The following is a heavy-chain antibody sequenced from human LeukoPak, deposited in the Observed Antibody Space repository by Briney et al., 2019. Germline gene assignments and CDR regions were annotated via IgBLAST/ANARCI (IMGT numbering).Heavy chain of an antibody. J-gene: IGHJ4*02. CDR2: INSDGSRT. CDR3: ARDVQAGPGY. CDR1: GFTFSSYW. V-gene: IGHV3-74*01. Sequence: GGSLILSCAASGFTFSSYWMHWVRQAPGKGLVWVSRINSDGSRTTYADSVKGRFTISRDNAKNTLHLQMNSLRAEDTAVYYCARDVQAGPGYWGQGTLVTVSS. D-gene: IGHD6-19*01.